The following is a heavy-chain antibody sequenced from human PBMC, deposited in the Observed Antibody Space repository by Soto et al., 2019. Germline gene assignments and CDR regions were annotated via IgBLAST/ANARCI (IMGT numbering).Heavy chain of an antibody. Sequence: QVQLVESGGGVVQPGRSLSLSCAASGFTFSRYGMHWVRQAPGKGLEWVAVISYDGSNKFYIDSVKGRFTVSRDNSKNTLYLQMSSLRSADTAVYYCAKDRQADFWRLPSPMDVWGQGTTVTVSS. CDR2: ISYDGSNK. V-gene: IGHV3-30*18. D-gene: IGHD3-3*01. J-gene: IGHJ6*02. CDR3: AKDRQADFWRLPSPMDV. CDR1: GFTFSRYG.